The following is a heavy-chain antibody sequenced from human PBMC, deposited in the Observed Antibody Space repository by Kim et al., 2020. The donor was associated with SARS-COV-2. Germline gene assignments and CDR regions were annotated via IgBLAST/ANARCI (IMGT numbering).Heavy chain of an antibody. CDR1: GFTFSSYG. D-gene: IGHD2-15*01. V-gene: IGHV3-30*18. CDR3: AKALGYCSGGSCY. J-gene: IGHJ4*02. CDR2: ISYDGSNK. Sequence: GGSLRLSCAASGFTFSSYGMHWVRQAPGKGLEWVAVISYDGSNKYYADSVKGRFTISRDNSKNTLYLQMNSLRAEDTAVYYCAKALGYCSGGSCYWGQGT.